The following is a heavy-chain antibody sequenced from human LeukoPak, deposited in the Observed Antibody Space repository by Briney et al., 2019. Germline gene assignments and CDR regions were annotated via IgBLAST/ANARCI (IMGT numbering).Heavy chain of an antibody. CDR3: ARAGYSYGYGWFDP. D-gene: IGHD5-18*01. V-gene: IGHV3-33*01. Sequence: GGSLRLSCAASGFTFSSYGMHWVRQAPGKGLEGVAVIWYGGSNKYYADSVKGRFTISRDNSKNTLYLQMNSLRAEDTAVYYCARAGYSYGYGWFDPWGQGTLVTVSS. CDR2: IWYGGSNK. J-gene: IGHJ5*02. CDR1: GFTFSSYG.